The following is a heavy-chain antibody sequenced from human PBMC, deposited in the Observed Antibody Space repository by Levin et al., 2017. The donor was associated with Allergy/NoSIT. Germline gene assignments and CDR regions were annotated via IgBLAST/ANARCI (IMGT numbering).Heavy chain of an antibody. CDR2: IKHDGSEK. CDR3: ARELERRRAGLNY. D-gene: IGHD1-1*01. Sequence: GGSLRLSCAASGFTFSSYWMTWVRQAPGKGLEWVANIKHDGSEKYYVDSVKGRFTISRDNAKNSLYLQMNSLRAEDTAVYYCARELERRRAGLNYWGQGTLVTVSS. J-gene: IGHJ4*02. CDR1: GFTFSSYW. V-gene: IGHV3-7*04.